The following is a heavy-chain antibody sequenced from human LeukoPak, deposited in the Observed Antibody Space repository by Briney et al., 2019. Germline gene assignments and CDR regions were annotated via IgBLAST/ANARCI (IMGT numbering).Heavy chain of an antibody. CDR1: GGSFSGYY. D-gene: IGHD2-2*02. CDR2: INHSGST. J-gene: IGHJ5*02. V-gene: IGHV4-34*01. CDR3: ARGSWRAKVVVVPAAIRGVWFDP. Sequence: PSETLSLTCAVYGGSFSGYYWSWIRQPPGKGLEWIGEINHSGSTNYNPSLTSRVTISVDTSKNQFSLKLSSVTAADTAVYYCARGSWRAKVVVVPAAIRGVWFDPWGQGTLVTVSS.